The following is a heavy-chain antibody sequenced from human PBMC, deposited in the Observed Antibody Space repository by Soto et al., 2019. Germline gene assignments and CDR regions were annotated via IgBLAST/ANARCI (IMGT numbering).Heavy chain of an antibody. CDR2: IYWDDDE. Sequence: QITLRESGPALVRPAQTLTLTCTFSGFSLTSHHMGVAWIRQPPGKAMEWLALIYWDDDEPFNPSLKDRLAIYKDTSKNQVVLTMTNMRPLDTATYFCAHAGDYALLSLDPGGPGTRVTVSS. J-gene: IGHJ5*02. D-gene: IGHD4-17*01. CDR3: AHAGDYALLSLDP. CDR1: GFSLTSHHMG. V-gene: IGHV2-5*02.